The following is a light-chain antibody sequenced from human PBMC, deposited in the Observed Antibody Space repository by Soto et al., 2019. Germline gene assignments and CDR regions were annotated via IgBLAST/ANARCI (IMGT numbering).Light chain of an antibody. CDR2: DVS. CDR3: SSYTSSSTPWV. V-gene: IGLV2-14*03. CDR1: SSDVGGYNY. J-gene: IGLJ1*01. Sequence: QSVLTQPTSVSGSPGQSITISCTGTSSDVGGYNYVSWYQHHPGKAPKLMICDVSDRPSGVSNRFSGSKSGNTASLTISGLQAXDEADYYCSSYTSSSTPWVFGTGTRSPS.